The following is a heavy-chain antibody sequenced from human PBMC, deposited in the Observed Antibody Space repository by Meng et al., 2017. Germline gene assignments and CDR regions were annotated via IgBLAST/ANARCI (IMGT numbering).Heavy chain of an antibody. CDR3: ARVQVVVAATHDYYYYGMDV. CDR1: GGSFSGYY. D-gene: IGHD2-15*01. CDR2: INHSGGT. Sequence: SETLSLTCAVYGGSFSGYYWSWIRQPPGKGLEWIGEINHSGGTNYKQSHKSRVTISVDTSKNKFSLKLSSVTAADTAVYYCARVQVVVAATHDYYYYGMDVWGQGTTVTVSS. J-gene: IGHJ6*02. V-gene: IGHV4-34*01.